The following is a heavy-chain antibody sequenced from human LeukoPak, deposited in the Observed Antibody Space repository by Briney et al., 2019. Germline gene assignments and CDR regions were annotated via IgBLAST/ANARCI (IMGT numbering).Heavy chain of an antibody. V-gene: IGHV4-59*01. CDR3: ARGREGGSGWYGTFDY. J-gene: IGHJ4*02. CDR1: GGSISSYY. D-gene: IGHD6-19*01. Sequence: SETLSLTCTVSGGSISSYYWSWIRQPPGKGLKWIGYIYYSGSTNYNPSLKSGVTISVDTSKNQFSLRLSSVTAADTAVYYCARGREGGSGWYGTFDYWGQGTLVTVSS. CDR2: IYYSGST.